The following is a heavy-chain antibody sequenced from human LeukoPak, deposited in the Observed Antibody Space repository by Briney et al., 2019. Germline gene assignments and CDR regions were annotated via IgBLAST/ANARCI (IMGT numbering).Heavy chain of an antibody. V-gene: IGHV3-7*01. D-gene: IGHD3-3*01. Sequence: ETLSLTCTVSGYSISSGYYWGWIRQPPGKGLEWVANINQDGSEKYYVDSVKGRFTISRDNAKNSLYLQMNSLRAEDTAVYYCARDHAFSYYYYYMDVWGKGTTVTVSS. CDR1: GYSISSGYY. CDR2: INQDGSEK. J-gene: IGHJ6*03. CDR3: ARDHAFSYYYYYMDV.